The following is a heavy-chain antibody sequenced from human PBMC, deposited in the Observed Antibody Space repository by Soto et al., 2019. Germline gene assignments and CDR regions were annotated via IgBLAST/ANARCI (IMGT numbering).Heavy chain of an antibody. Sequence: PSETLSLTCAVYGGSFSGYYWSWIRQPPGKGLEWIGEINHSGSTNYNPSLKSRVTISVDTSKNQFSLKLSSVTAADTAVYYCARMVAGEPFDYWGQGTLVTVSS. CDR1: GGSFSGYY. CDR2: INHSGST. D-gene: IGHD7-27*01. CDR3: ARMVAGEPFDY. V-gene: IGHV4-34*01. J-gene: IGHJ4*02.